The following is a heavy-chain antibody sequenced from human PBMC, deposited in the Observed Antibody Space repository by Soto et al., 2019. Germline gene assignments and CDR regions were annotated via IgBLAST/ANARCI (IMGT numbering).Heavy chain of an antibody. D-gene: IGHD1-26*01. J-gene: IGHJ4*02. CDR1: GNFCSKYG. Sequence: QVQLVQSGAEVKKPGASVKVSCKTPGNFCSKYGISWVRQAPGQGLEWMGWINGNTGSTNYAQKFRGRVPMATDTSTRMVYMELSSLTSDDTAIYYCGRDGDQWDQRDLDYWGQGTLV. CDR3: GRDGDQWDQRDLDY. CDR2: INGNTGST. V-gene: IGHV1-18*01.